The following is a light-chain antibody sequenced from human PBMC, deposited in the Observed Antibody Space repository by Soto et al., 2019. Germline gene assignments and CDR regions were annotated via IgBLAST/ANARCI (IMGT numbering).Light chain of an antibody. J-gene: IGKJ5*01. V-gene: IGKV3-20*01. Sequence: EFVLTQSPGTLSLSPGERATLSFSASQSVGSNYLAWYQQKPGQAPRLLIYGASSRATGIADRFSGSGSGTDFTLTISRLEPEDFALYYCQQYGYSPITFGQGTRLEI. CDR2: GAS. CDR1: QSVGSNY. CDR3: QQYGYSPIT.